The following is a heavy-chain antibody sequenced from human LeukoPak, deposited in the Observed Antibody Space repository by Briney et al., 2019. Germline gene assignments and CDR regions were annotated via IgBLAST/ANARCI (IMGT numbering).Heavy chain of an antibody. CDR1: GFTLSDYE. V-gene: IGHV3-48*03. J-gene: IGHJ4*02. CDR2: ISSDGSSI. D-gene: IGHD6-6*01. CDR3: ARETLAARMFDY. Sequence: GGSLRLSCAASGFTLSDYEMNWVRQAPGKGLEWISYISSDGSSIFYEDSVKGRVTISRDNAKNSLYLQMRSLGAEDTAVYYCARETLAARMFDYWGQGALVTVSS.